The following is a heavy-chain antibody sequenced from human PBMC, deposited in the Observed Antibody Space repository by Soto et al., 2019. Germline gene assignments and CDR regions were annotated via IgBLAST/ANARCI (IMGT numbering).Heavy chain of an antibody. CDR1: GFTFSSYW. CDR3: ARVYYDFWSGYSDDAFDI. V-gene: IGHV3-74*01. Sequence: EVQLVESGGGLVQPGGSLRLSCAASGFTFSSYWMHWVRQAPGKGLVWVSRINSDGSSTSYADSVKARFAISRDNAKNTLYLQMNSLRAEDTAVYYCARVYYDFWSGYSDDAFDIWGQGTMVTVSS. D-gene: IGHD3-3*01. CDR2: INSDGSST. J-gene: IGHJ3*02.